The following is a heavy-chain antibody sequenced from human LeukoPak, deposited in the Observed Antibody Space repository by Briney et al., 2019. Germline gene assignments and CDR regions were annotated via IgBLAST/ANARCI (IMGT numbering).Heavy chain of an antibody. CDR2: IIPIFGTA. V-gene: IGHV1-69*05. D-gene: IGHD3-10*01. Sequence: SSVKVSCKASGYTFTGYYMHWVRQAPGQGLEWMGGIIPIFGTANYAQKFQGRVTITTDESTSTAYMELSSLRSEDTAVYYCARDGVTMARGPWGQGTLVTVSS. CDR3: ARDGVTMARGP. CDR1: GYTFTGYY. J-gene: IGHJ5*02.